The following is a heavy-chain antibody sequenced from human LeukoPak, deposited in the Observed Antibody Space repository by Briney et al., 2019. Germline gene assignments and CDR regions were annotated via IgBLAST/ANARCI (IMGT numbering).Heavy chain of an antibody. CDR1: GYTFANYG. V-gene: IGHV1-18*01. Sequence: ASVKVSCKSSGYTFANYGITWVRQAPGQGLEWMGWISGYNGNTNYAQKFQGRVTMTTDTSTSTAYMEVRSLRSDDTPMYYCARVCHWDIDNTRGDPVDYWGQGTLVTVSS. J-gene: IGHJ4*02. CDR2: ISGYNGNT. D-gene: IGHD2-15*01. CDR3: ARVCHWDIDNTRGDPVDY.